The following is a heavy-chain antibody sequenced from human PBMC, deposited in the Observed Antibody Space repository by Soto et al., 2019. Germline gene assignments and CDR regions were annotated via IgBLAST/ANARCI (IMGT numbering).Heavy chain of an antibody. V-gene: IGHV4-34*01. CDR3: ARGAGDSDFWSGYSHRPNWFDP. D-gene: IGHD3-3*01. CDR1: GESLGDYY. Sequence: SETLSLTCAVYGESLGDYYWNWIRQTPGRGLEWIGEIHHSGNTNYSPSLKSRVTMRVDTSKNQVSLNLISVTAADTAVYYRARGAGDSDFWSGYSHRPNWFDPWGQGTPVTVSS. J-gene: IGHJ5*02. CDR2: IHHSGNT.